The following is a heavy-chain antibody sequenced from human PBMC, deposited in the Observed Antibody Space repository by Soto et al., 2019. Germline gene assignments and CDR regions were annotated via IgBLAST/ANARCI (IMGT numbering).Heavy chain of an antibody. J-gene: IGHJ5*02. V-gene: IGHV1-69*06. CDR2: IIPFSGTA. CDR3: ARALRSEKES. Sequence: QVQLVQSGAEVKKPGSSVKVSCKASGSTFSSFTIRWVRQAPGQGLEWMGGIIPFSGTANYAQKFQGRVTITADKSTWTAYMELSSLRSEDTAVYYCARALRSEKESWGQGTLVTVSS. CDR1: GSTFSSFT. D-gene: IGHD1-26*01.